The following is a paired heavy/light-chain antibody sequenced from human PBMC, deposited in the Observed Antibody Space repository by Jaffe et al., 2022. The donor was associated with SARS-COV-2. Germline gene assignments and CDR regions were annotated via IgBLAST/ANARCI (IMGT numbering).Light chain of an antibody. J-gene: IGKJ4*01. CDR3: QQSYSTPPT. CDR2: AAS. V-gene: IGKV1-39*01. Sequence: DIQMTQSPSSLSASVGDRVTITCRASQSIASYLNWYQQKPGKAPRLLIHAASSLQSGVPSRFSGSGSGTDFTLTISTLQPEDFATYYCQQSYSTPPTFGGGTKVGIK. CDR1: QSIASY.
Heavy chain of an antibody. CDR1: GFTVSSNY. CDR3: ARGIAVAVDSYYFDF. J-gene: IGHJ4*02. V-gene: IGHV3-53*02. Sequence: EVQLVETGGGLIQPGGSLRLSCAASGFTVSSNYMSWVRQAPGKGLEWVSVVYSGFTTYYADSVKGRFTISRDSSKNTLHLQMNSLRAEDTAVYYCARGIAVAVDSYYFDFWGQGTLVTVSS. D-gene: IGHD6-19*01. CDR2: VYSGFTT.